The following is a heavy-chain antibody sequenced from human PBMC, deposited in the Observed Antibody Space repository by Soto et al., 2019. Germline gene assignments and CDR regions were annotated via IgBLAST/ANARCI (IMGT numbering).Heavy chain of an antibody. CDR3: AHIPNYYQYDWFDP. J-gene: IGHJ5*02. CDR2: IYWDDDK. Sequence: VGWIRQPPGKALECLALIYWDDDKRYSPSLQSRLSITKDTSKNQVVLTMTNVDPVDTATYYCAHIPNYYQYDWFDPWGQGTLVTVAS. D-gene: IGHD3-16*01. V-gene: IGHV2-5*02.